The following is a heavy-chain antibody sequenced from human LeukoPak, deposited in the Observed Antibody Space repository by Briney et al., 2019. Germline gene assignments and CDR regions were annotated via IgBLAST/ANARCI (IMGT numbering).Heavy chain of an antibody. CDR2: ISSDGTTNT. CDR3: VKGGYNGNFDY. Sequence: GGSPRLSCAASGFPFDEYAMHWVRQTPGKGLEWVSLISSDGTTNTDYADSVKGRFTVSRDNLKSSLYLQLNNLRTEDTALYYCVKGGYNGNFDYWGQGTLVTVSS. D-gene: IGHD5-24*01. CDR1: GFPFDEYA. V-gene: IGHV3-43D*03. J-gene: IGHJ4*02.